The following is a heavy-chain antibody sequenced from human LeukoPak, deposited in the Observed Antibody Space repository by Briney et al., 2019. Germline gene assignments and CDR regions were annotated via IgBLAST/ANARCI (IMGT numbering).Heavy chain of an antibody. D-gene: IGHD3-22*01. CDR2: IYYSGST. V-gene: IGHV4-39*01. CDR1: GGSISSSNYY. J-gene: IGHJ4*02. Sequence: PSETLSLTRTVSGGSISSSNYYWLWTRQPPGKGLEWIGSIYYSGSTYYNPSLKSRVTISVDTSKNQFSLKLSSVTAADTAVYYCTRQSASDYYDSSDSFDYWGQGTLVTVSS. CDR3: TRQSASDYYDSSDSFDY.